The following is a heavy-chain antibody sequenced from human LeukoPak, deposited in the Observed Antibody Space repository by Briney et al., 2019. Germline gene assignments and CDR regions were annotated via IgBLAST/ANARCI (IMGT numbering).Heavy chain of an antibody. D-gene: IGHD4-11*01. Sequence: SETLSLTCTVSGGSISSGGYYWSWIRQHPGKGLEWIGYIYYSGSTYYNPSLKSRVTISVDTSKNQFSLKLSSVTAADTAVYYCARHYSNYGWFDPWGQGTLVTVSS. CDR2: IYYSGST. CDR1: GGSISSGGYY. J-gene: IGHJ5*02. CDR3: ARHYSNYGWFDP. V-gene: IGHV4-31*03.